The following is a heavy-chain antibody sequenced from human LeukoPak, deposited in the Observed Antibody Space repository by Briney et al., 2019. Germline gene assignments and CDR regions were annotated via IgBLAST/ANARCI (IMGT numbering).Heavy chain of an antibody. J-gene: IGHJ4*02. CDR2: ISSSGSAI. CDR1: GFTFSSYE. V-gene: IGHV3-48*03. Sequence: GGSLRLSCAASGFTFSSYEMNWVRQAPGKGLEWVSYISSSGSAIYYADSVKGRFTISRDNSKNKLYLQLNSLRAEDTAIYSCAKDPYSRSWYEGYFDYWGQGTLVTVSS. D-gene: IGHD6-13*01. CDR3: AKDPYSRSWYEGYFDY.